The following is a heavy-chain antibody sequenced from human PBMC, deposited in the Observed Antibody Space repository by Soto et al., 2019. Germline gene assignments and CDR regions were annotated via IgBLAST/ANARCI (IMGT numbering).Heavy chain of an antibody. J-gene: IGHJ4*02. Sequence: GGSLRLSCAASGFTFSSYAMSWVRQAPGKGLEWVSAISGSGGSTYYADSVKGRFTISRDNSKNTLYLQMNSLRAEDTAVYYCANYRAVAVFGSQFGWGQGTLVTVSS. D-gene: IGHD6-19*01. CDR3: ANYRAVAVFGSQFG. CDR1: GFTFSSYA. V-gene: IGHV3-23*01. CDR2: ISGSGGST.